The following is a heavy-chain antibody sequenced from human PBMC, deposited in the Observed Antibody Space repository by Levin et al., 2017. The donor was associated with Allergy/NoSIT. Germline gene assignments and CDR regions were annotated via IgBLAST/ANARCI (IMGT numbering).Heavy chain of an antibody. J-gene: IGHJ4*02. CDR3: ARAEVGSEH. CDR2: IYSSGSA. D-gene: IGHD3-10*01. Sequence: SETLSLTCKVSGGSISSGSYYWSWIRQPAAKGLEWIGRIYSSGSANYNPSLKSRVTISVDTSKNQFSLKLSSVTAAEPAVYYCARAEVGSEHWGQGTLVTVSS. V-gene: IGHV4-61*02. CDR1: GGSISSGSYY.